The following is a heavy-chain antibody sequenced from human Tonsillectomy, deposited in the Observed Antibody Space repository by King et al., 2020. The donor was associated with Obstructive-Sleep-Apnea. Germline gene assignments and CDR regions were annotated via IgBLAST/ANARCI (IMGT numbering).Heavy chain of an antibody. CDR2: VYYSGIT. J-gene: IGHJ4*02. CDR3: ARLRGQRSAIHDY. CDR1: GDSLNSYA. V-gene: IGHV4-59*08. Sequence: QLQESGPGLVKTSETLSLTCTVSGDSLNSYAWSWIRQPPGKGLEWMGYVYYSGITNYNPSHKSIVTVSIDTSKNQFSLKVEYVTAADTAFYYCARLRGQRSAIHDYWGQGTLVTVSS.